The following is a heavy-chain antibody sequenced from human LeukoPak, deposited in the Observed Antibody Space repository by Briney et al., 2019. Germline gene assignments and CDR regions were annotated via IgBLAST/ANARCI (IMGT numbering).Heavy chain of an antibody. CDR1: GGSISSYY. CDR2: IYYSGST. V-gene: IGHV4-59*01. D-gene: IGHD6-6*01. Sequence: PSETLSLTCTVSGGSISSYYWSWIRQPPGKGLEWIGYIYYSGSTNYNPSLKSRVTISVDTSKNQFSLKLSSVTAADTAVYYCARGKRYSSSSAWFDPWGQGTLVTVSS. J-gene: IGHJ5*02. CDR3: ARGKRYSSSSAWFDP.